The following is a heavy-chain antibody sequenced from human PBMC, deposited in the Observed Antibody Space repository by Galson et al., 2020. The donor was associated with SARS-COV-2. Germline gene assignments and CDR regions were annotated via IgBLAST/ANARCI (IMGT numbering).Heavy chain of an antibody. D-gene: IGHD3-10*01. CDR1: GFIFTTYR. J-gene: IGHJ4*02. V-gene: IGHV3-7*01. CDR3: ARGGSYNIY. Sequence: GESLKISCAASGFIFTTYRMSWVRHIPGKGLEWVANINQDGSEKSYVDSVKGRFAISRDNAKGSVYLQMNSLRTEDTAVYYCARGGSYNIYWGQGTLVTVSS. CDR2: INQDGSEK.